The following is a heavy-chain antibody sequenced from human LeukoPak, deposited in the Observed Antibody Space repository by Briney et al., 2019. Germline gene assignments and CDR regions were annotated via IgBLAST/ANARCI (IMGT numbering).Heavy chain of an antibody. Sequence: SVTVSFKASGGTFSSYAISWVRQAPGQGLEWMGGIIPIFGTANYAQEFQGRVTITADESTSTAYMELSSLRSEDTAVYYCAREDGVDTASYFDYWGQGTLVTVSS. CDR2: IIPIFGTA. D-gene: IGHD5-18*01. CDR3: AREDGVDTASYFDY. V-gene: IGHV1-69*01. CDR1: GGTFSSYA. J-gene: IGHJ4*02.